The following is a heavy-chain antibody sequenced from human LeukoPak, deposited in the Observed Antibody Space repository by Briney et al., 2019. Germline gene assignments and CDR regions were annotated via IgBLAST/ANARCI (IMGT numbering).Heavy chain of an antibody. Sequence: SETLSLTCTVSGDSISNSSYFWGWIRQPPGMGLEWIGSIYYSVNTYYNPSLKSRVTISVDTSKNQFSLKLSSVTAADTAVYYCARFYGSGSYSWFDPWGQGTLVTVSS. V-gene: IGHV4-39*01. J-gene: IGHJ5*02. CDR2: IYYSVNT. CDR1: GDSISNSSYF. D-gene: IGHD3-10*01. CDR3: ARFYGSGSYSWFDP.